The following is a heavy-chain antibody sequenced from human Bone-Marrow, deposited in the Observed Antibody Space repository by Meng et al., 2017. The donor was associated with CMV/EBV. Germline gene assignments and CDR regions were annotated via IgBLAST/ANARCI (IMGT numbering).Heavy chain of an antibody. D-gene: IGHD2-2*01. Sequence: SVKVSCKASGYTFIDSYIHWVRQAPGQGLEWMGRIIPILGIANYAQKFQGRVTITADKSTSTAYMELSSLRSEDTAVYYCARDPLDCSSTSCHNDYWGQGTLVTVSS. V-gene: IGHV1-69*04. CDR2: IIPILGIA. CDR3: ARDPLDCSSTSCHNDY. J-gene: IGHJ4*02. CDR1: GYTFIDSY.